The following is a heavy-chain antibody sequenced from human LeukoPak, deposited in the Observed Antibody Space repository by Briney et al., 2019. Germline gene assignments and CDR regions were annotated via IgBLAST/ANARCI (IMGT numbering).Heavy chain of an antibody. CDR2: ISAYNGNT. J-gene: IGHJ6*03. CDR3: ARADIVVVPAATYYYYMDV. V-gene: IGHV1-18*01. CDR1: GYTFTSYG. D-gene: IGHD2-2*01. Sequence: ASVKVSCKASGYTFTSYGISWVRQAPGQGLEWMGWISAYNGNTNYAQKLQGRVTMTTDTSTSTAYMELRSLRSDDTAVYYCARADIVVVPAATYYYYMDVWGQGTLVTVSS.